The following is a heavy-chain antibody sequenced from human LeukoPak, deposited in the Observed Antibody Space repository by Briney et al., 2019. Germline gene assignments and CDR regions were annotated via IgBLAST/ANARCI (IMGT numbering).Heavy chain of an antibody. J-gene: IGHJ4*02. V-gene: IGHV4-34*01. CDR1: GESLNSYY. D-gene: IGHD2-15*01. Sequence: SETLSLTCAVYGESLNSYYWSWIRQPPGKGLEWIGEMYESGSTEYNPSLKSRVTISMVPSKQQFSVSLTSVTAADTAVYYCARGAWATRLGSWGLGTPVIVSS. CDR3: ARGAWATRLGS. CDR2: MYESGST.